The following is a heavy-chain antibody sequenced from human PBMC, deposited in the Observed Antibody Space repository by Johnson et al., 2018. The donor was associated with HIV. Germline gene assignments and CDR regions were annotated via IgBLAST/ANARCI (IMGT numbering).Heavy chain of an antibody. CDR3: AKDRVDTAMVVNSFDI. CDR1: GFTFSSYG. CDR2: IRYDGSNK. J-gene: IGHJ3*02. D-gene: IGHD5-18*01. V-gene: IGHV3-30*02. Sequence: VQLVESGGGLVQPGRSLRLSCTASGFTFSSYGMHWVRQAPGKGLEGVAFIRYDGSNKYYGDSVKGRLTISRDNSKNTLYLQMNSLRAEDTAMYYCAKDRVDTAMVVNSFDIWGQGTMVTVSS.